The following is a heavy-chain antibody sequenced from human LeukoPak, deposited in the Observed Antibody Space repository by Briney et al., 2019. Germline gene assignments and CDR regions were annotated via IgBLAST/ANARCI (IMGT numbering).Heavy chain of an antibody. J-gene: IGHJ4*02. V-gene: IGHV3-66*02. CDR3: ARGGPYTDYFDY. CDR2: IYSGGST. CDR1: RFTVSSNY. D-gene: IGHD1-1*01. Sequence: GGSLRLSCAASRFTVSSNYMSWVRQAPGKGLEWVSVIYSGGSTYYADSVKGLFTISRDNSKNTLYLQMNSLRAEDTAVYYCARGGPYTDYFDYWGQGTLVTVSS.